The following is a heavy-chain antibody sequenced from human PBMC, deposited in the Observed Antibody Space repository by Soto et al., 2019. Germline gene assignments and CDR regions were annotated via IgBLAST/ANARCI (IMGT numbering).Heavy chain of an antibody. J-gene: IGHJ4*02. CDR2: ISYDGSNK. D-gene: IGHD2-15*01. CDR3: AKGGYCSGGSCPEDYFDY. V-gene: IGHV3-30*18. Sequence: QVQLVESGGGVVQPGRSLRLSCAASGFTFSSYGMHWVRQAPGKGLEWVAVISYDGSNKYYADSVKGRFTISRDNSKNTLYLQMNSLRAEDTAVYYCAKGGYCSGGSCPEDYFDYWGQGTLVTVSS. CDR1: GFTFSSYG.